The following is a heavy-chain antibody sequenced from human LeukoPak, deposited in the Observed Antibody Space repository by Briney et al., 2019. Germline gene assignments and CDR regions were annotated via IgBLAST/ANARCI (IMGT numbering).Heavy chain of an antibody. Sequence: SETLSLTCVVYGGSFSGYYWSWIRQPPGKGLEWIGEINHSGTTNYNPSLKSRVTISVDTSKNRFSLKLTSVTAADTAVYYCARGGLANYFDYWGQGTLVPVSS. J-gene: IGHJ4*02. V-gene: IGHV4-34*01. CDR1: GGSFSGYY. CDR3: ARGGLANYFDY. D-gene: IGHD3/OR15-3a*01. CDR2: INHSGTT.